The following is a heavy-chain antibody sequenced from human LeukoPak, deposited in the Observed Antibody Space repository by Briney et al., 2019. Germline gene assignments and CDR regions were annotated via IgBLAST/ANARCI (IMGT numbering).Heavy chain of an antibody. J-gene: IGHJ4*02. D-gene: IGHD6-13*01. Sequence: GGSLRLSCAASGFTFSSYAMNWVRQAPGKGLEWVSVISGGGGSTYYADSVKGRFTISRDNSKNTLYLQMNSLRAEDTAVYYCAKAESSSWTYYFDYWGQGTLVTVSS. CDR2: ISGGGGST. V-gene: IGHV3-23*01. CDR1: GFTFSSYA. CDR3: AKAESSSWTYYFDY.